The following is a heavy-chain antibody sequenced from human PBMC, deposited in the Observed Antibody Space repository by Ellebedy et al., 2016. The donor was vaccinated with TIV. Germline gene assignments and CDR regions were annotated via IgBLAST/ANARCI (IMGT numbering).Heavy chain of an antibody. CDR2: IYHSGST. J-gene: IGHJ4*02. CDR3: AIQVVAATPGRLDS. Sequence: MPSETLSLTCTVSGGSISSGGYYWNWIRQHPGKGLEWIGYIYHSGSTYYNPSLKSRLTMSVDTSINQLSLTMTSVTAADTGVYYFAIQVVAATPGRLDSWGQGVLVTVSS. V-gene: IGHV4-31*03. CDR1: GGSISSGGYY. D-gene: IGHD2-15*01.